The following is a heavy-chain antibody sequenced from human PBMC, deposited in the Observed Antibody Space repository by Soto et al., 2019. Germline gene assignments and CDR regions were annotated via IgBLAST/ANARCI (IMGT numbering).Heavy chain of an antibody. Sequence: SVKVSCKASGGTFSSYAISWVRQAPGQGLEWMGGIIPIFGTANYAQKFQGRVTVTADESTSTAYMELSSLRSEDTAVYYCARGLIVATIPALSYWGQGTLVTVSS. CDR3: ARGLIVATIPALSY. D-gene: IGHD5-12*01. V-gene: IGHV1-69*13. J-gene: IGHJ4*02. CDR2: IIPIFGTA. CDR1: GGTFSSYA.